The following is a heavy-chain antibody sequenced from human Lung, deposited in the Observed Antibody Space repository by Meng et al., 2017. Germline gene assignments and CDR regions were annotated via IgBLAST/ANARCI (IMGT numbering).Heavy chain of an antibody. CDR3: ARDFGQLHDALDI. Sequence: SEALSLTCTVSGGSINSYYWNWIRQTAGKGLEWIGRVQTSGSTNYNPSLKSRVTMSVDTSKNQFSLKVSSVTAADTAVYYCARDFGQLHDALDIWGQGKRV. CDR1: GGSINSYY. J-gene: IGHJ3*02. V-gene: IGHV4-4*07. D-gene: IGHD2-2*01. CDR2: VQTSGST.